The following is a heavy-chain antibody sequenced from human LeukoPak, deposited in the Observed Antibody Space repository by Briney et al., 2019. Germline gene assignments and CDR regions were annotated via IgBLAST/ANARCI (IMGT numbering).Heavy chain of an antibody. V-gene: IGHV3-30*02. D-gene: IGHD6-19*01. Sequence: GGSLRLPCAASGFTFSSYGMHWVRQAPGKGLEWVAFIRYDGSNKYYADSVKGRFTISRDNSKNTLYLKMNSLRGEDTAVYYCARRSSSGWYPDYYYYYYMDVWGKGTTVTISS. CDR1: GFTFSSYG. CDR3: ARRSSSGWYPDYYYYYYMDV. J-gene: IGHJ6*03. CDR2: IRYDGSNK.